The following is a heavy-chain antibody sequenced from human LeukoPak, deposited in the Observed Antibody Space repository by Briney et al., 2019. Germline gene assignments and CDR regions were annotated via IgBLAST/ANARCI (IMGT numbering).Heavy chain of an antibody. CDR2: INPNSGDT. CDR3: ARRALFGDSGYDYNWFDP. Sequence: ASVKVSCKASGYIFTGYYIHWVRQAPGQGLEWMGWINPNSGDTKYAQKFQGRVTMTRDTSISTAYMELSRLRSNDTAVYYCARRALFGDSGYDYNWFDPWGQGTLVTVSS. CDR1: GYIFTGYY. D-gene: IGHD5-12*01. J-gene: IGHJ5*02. V-gene: IGHV1-2*02.